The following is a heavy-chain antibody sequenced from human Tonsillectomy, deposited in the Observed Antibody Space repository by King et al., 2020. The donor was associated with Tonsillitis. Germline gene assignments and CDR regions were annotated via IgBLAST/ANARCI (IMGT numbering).Heavy chain of an antibody. CDR1: GFTFSSSA. D-gene: IGHD4-17*01. V-gene: IGHV3-30-3*01. CDR2: ISYVGNDK. CDR3: AGASLHYGDYEKTFDY. J-gene: IGHJ4*02. Sequence: VQLVESGGGVVQPGRSLRLSCAASGFTFSSSAMHWVRQAPGKGLEWVALISYVGNDKYYADSVKGRFTISRDNSKNTLYLQMNSLRAEDTAVYYCAGASLHYGDYEKTFDYWGQGTLVTVSS.